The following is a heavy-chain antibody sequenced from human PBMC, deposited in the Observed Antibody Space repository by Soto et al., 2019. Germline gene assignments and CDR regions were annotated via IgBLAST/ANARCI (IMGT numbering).Heavy chain of an antibody. D-gene: IGHD2-21*02. CDR1: GFSLNTGGVG. Sequence: ITLKESGPPLVKPTQPLTLTCTFSGFSLNTGGVGVGWVRQPRGKAMEWLALIYWDDDERYRPSLRRRLSITKDTIKNQEVLTMTDMGPEDTATYFCVRIWRYSGGDDDYGIDDWGQGPTVTVSS. CDR2: IYWDDDE. CDR3: VRIWRYSGGDDDYGIDD. J-gene: IGHJ6*02. V-gene: IGHV2-5*02.